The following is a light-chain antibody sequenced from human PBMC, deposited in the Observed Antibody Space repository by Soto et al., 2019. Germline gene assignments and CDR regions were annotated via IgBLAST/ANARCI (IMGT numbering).Light chain of an antibody. CDR2: LNSDGSH. CDR1: SGHSSYA. V-gene: IGLV4-69*01. Sequence: QTVVTQWPSASASLGASVKLTCTLSSGHSSYAIAWHQQQPEKGSRFLMRLNSDGSHNKGYGIPDRFSGSSSGAERYLTISSLQSEDEADYYCQTWGTDVSVFGGGTQLTVL. CDR3: QTWGTDVSV. J-gene: IGLJ7*01.